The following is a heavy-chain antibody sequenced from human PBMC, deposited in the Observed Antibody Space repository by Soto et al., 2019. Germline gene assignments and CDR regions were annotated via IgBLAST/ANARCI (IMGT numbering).Heavy chain of an antibody. CDR2: INHSGST. V-gene: IGHV4-34*01. CDR1: GGSFSGYY. Sequence: QVQLQQWGAGLLKPSETLSLTCAVYGGSFSGYYCSWIRQPPGKGLEWIWEINHSGSTNYNPSIKRRVTISVDTSKNKFSLKLSSVTAADTAVYYCAIGYAFDIWGQGTMVTVSS. CDR3: AIGYAFDI. J-gene: IGHJ3*02.